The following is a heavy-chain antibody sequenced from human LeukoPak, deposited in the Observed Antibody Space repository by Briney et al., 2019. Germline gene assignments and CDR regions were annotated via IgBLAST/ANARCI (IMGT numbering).Heavy chain of an antibody. D-gene: IGHD2/OR15-2a*01. CDR2: MNPNSGNT. V-gene: IGHV1-8*01. CDR1: GYTFTSYD. Sequence: ASVKVSCKASGYTFTSYDINWVRQATGQGLEWMGWMNPNSGNTGYAQKFQGRVTMTMNTSISTAYMELSSLRSEDTAVYYCARSLSRIKLYNWFDPWGQGTLVTVSS. CDR3: ARSLSRIKLYNWFDP. J-gene: IGHJ5*02.